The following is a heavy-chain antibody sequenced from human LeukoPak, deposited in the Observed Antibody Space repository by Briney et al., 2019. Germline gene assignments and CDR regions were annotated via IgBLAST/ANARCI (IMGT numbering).Heavy chain of an antibody. CDR3: ARAGGYSYGLVDY. J-gene: IGHJ4*02. Sequence: PSETLSLTCAVYGGSFSGYYWSWIRQPPGKGLERIGEINHSGSTNYNPSLKSRVTISVDTSKNQFSLKLSSVTAADTAVYYCARAGGYSYGLVDYWGQGTLVTVSS. CDR2: INHSGST. D-gene: IGHD5-18*01. CDR1: GGSFSGYY. V-gene: IGHV4-34*01.